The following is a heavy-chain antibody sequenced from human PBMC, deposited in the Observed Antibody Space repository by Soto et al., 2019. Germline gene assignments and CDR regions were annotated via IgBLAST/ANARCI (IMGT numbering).Heavy chain of an antibody. CDR3: AKCTVDTIVTSGWCNWLEP. D-gene: IGHD6-19*01. CDR1: GFTFSSSA. V-gene: IGHV3-23*01. Sequence: EVQLLESGGGLVQPGGSLRLSCAASGFTFSSSAMSWVRQAPGKGLEGVSAIRGTNGNTHYAESVKGRLTISRDNSKNTLYLQLNFLRAEDTAVYYSAKCTVDTIVTSGWCNWLEPWGQGTLVIVSS. CDR2: IRGTNGNT. J-gene: IGHJ5*02.